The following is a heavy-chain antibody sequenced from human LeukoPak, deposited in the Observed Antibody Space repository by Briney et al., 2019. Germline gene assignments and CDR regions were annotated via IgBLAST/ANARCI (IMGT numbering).Heavy chain of an antibody. D-gene: IGHD1-26*01. CDR2: ISSSSSYI. Sequence: GGSLRLSCAASGFTFGSCSMNWVRQAPGKGLEWVSSISSSSSYIYYADSVEGRFTISRDNAKNSLYLQMNSLRAEDTAVYYCARAHIVGATIDYWGQGTLVTVSS. CDR1: GFTFGSCS. J-gene: IGHJ4*02. CDR3: ARAHIVGATIDY. V-gene: IGHV3-21*01.